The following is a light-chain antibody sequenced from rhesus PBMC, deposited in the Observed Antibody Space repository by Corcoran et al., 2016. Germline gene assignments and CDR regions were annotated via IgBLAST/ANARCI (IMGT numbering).Light chain of an antibody. V-gene: IGKV1-18*01. J-gene: IGKJ3*01. CDR1: QGISTW. Sequence: DIQMTQSPSSLSASVGDRVTITCRASQGISTWLAWYQQKPGKVPKLLIYAASTLQSGVPSRLSGSGSGTDFTLTIRSLQPEYFATYYCPRGYGIPFPFGPGTKLDIK. CDR3: PRGYGIPFP. CDR2: AAS.